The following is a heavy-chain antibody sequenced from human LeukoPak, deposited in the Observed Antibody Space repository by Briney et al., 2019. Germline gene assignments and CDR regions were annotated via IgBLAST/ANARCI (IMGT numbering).Heavy chain of an antibody. J-gene: IGHJ6*02. CDR2: IIPIFGTA. D-gene: IGHD2-2*01. Sequence: SVTVSCKASGGTFSSYAISWVRQAPGQGLEWMGGIIPIFGTANYAQKFQGRVTITADESTSTAYMELSSLRSEDTAVYYCARSVVVPAATPLGYYYGMDVWGQGTLVTVSS. CDR1: GGTFSSYA. CDR3: ARSVVVPAATPLGYYYGMDV. V-gene: IGHV1-69*13.